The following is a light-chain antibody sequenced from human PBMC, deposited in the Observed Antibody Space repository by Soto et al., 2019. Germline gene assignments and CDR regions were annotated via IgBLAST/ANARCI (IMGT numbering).Light chain of an antibody. CDR1: QRVSRN. CDR2: GAS. Sequence: EIVMTQSPATLSVSPGERVTLSCRASQRVSRNLAWYQQKHGQAPRLLIYGASTRATGIPARFSGSGSGTEFTLSISSLQSEDFAVYYCQQYKNWPPWTFGQGTKVEIK. CDR3: QQYKNWPPWT. V-gene: IGKV3-15*01. J-gene: IGKJ1*01.